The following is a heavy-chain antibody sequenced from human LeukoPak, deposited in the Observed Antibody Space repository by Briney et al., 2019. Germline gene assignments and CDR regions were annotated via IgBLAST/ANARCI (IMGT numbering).Heavy chain of an antibody. Sequence: GGSLRLSCAASGFTFSSYAMSWVRQAPGKGLEWVSGISGSGGSTYYADSVKGRFAISRDNSKNTEYLQMNSLRAEDTAVYYCAKDIVVVPAPVGYFDLWGRGTLVTVSS. CDR3: AKDIVVVPAPVGYFDL. J-gene: IGHJ2*01. D-gene: IGHD2-2*01. V-gene: IGHV3-23*01. CDR1: GFTFSSYA. CDR2: ISGSGGST.